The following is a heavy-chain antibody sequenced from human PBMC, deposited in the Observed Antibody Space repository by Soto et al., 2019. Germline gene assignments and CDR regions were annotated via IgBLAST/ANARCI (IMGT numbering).Heavy chain of an antibody. J-gene: IGHJ3*02. CDR1: GGTFSSYA. V-gene: IGHV1-69*12. Sequence: QVQLVQSGAEVKKPGSSVKVSCKASGGTFSSYAISWVRQAPGQGLEWMGGIIPIFGTANYAQKFQGRVTNTADESTSTDYMEVSSLRSEDTAVYYCARVVAVKELLFSEVAESIRTDAFDILGQGTMVTVSS. CDR3: ARVVAVKELLFSEVAESIRTDAFDI. CDR2: IIPIFGTA. D-gene: IGHD1-26*01.